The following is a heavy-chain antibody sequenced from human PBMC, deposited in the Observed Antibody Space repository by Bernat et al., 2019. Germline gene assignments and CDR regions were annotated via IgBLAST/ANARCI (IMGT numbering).Heavy chain of an antibody. CDR2: IDPSDSYT. CDR1: GYSFTSYW. V-gene: IGHV5-10-1*03. CDR3: ARLGTVVPAAIGDRVDY. J-gene: IGHJ4*02. Sequence: LVQSGAEVKKPGESLRISCKGSGYSFTSYWISWVRQMPGKGLEWMGRIDPSDSYTNYSPSFQGHVTISADKSISTAYLQWSSLKASDTAMYYCARLGTVVPAAIGDRVDYWGQGTLVTVSS. D-gene: IGHD2-2*01.